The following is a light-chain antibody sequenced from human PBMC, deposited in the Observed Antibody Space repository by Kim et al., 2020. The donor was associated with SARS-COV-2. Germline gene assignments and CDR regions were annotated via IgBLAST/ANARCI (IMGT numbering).Light chain of an antibody. J-gene: IGLJ1*01. CDR2: YDS. CDR3: QVWDSTSDHHV. V-gene: IGLV3-21*04. Sequence: APGKTARITCGGNNIGSRRVHWYQQRPGQAPVMVIYYDSDRPSGIPDRFSASNSGSTATLTISRVEAGDEADYYCQVWDSTSDHHVFGTGTKVTVL. CDR1: NIGSRR.